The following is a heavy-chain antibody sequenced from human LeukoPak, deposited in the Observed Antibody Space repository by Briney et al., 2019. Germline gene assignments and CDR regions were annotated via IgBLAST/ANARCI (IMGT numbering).Heavy chain of an antibody. D-gene: IGHD3-10*01. CDR1: GYTFTSYD. CDR2: MNPNSGNT. CDR3: ARVPVGFGELSLLFDY. Sequence: ASVKVSCKASGYTFTSYDINWVRQATGQGLEWMGWMNPNSGNTGYAQKFQGRVTMTRNTSISTAYMELSSLRSEDTAVYYCARVPVGFGELSLLFDYWGQGTLVTVSS. J-gene: IGHJ4*02. V-gene: IGHV1-8*01.